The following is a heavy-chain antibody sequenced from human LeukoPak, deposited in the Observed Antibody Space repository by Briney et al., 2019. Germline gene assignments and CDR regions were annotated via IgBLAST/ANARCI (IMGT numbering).Heavy chain of an antibody. J-gene: IGHJ3*02. CDR1: GFTFSSYS. V-gene: IGHV3-21*01. Sequence: GGSLRLSCAASGFTFSSYSMNWVRQAPGKGLEWVSSISSSSSYIYYADSVKGRFTISRDNAKNSLYLQMNSLRAEDTAVYYCAREGSYGSGSYDDAFDIWGQGTMVTVSS. CDR2: ISSSSSYI. D-gene: IGHD3-10*01. CDR3: AREGSYGSGSYDDAFDI.